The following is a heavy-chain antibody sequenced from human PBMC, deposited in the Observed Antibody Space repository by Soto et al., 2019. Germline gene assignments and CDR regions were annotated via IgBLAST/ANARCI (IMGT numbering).Heavy chain of an antibody. V-gene: IGHV1-18*01. J-gene: IGHJ6*02. CDR3: ARVRGDIVVVPAATPYYYYGMDV. Sequence: ASVKVSCKASGYAFTIYGISWVRQAPGQGLEWMGWISAYNGNTNYAQKLQGRVTMTTDTSTSTAYMELRSQRSDDTAVYYCARVRGDIVVVPAATPYYYYGMDVWGQGTTVTVSS. D-gene: IGHD2-2*01. CDR1: GYAFTIYG. CDR2: ISAYNGNT.